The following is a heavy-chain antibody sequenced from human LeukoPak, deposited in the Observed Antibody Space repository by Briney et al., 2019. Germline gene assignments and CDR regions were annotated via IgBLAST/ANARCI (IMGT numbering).Heavy chain of an antibody. V-gene: IGHV3-7*01. CDR3: ARGPEYGTSDYYLHWFDP. J-gene: IGHJ5*02. Sequence: GGSLGLSCAASGFTFNRYWMSWVRQAPGKGLEWVANIKEDGSKKEYVDSVKGRFTISRDNAKSSLYLQMDSLRAEDTAVYYCARGPEYGTSDYYLHWFDPWGQGTLVTVSS. CDR1: GFTFNRYW. CDR2: IKEDGSKK. D-gene: IGHD3-3*01.